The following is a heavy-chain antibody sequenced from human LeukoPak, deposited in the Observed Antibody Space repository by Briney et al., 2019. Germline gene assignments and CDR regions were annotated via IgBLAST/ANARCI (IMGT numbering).Heavy chain of an antibody. Sequence: PSETLSLTCAVSGGSISSGHWWNWIRQPPGKGLEWIGEIHHSGSTNYSPSLKSRVTISVDTSKNQFSLKLSSVTAADTAVYFCARALAAAGPRHFDNWGQGTLVTVSS. CDR2: IHHSGST. J-gene: IGHJ4*02. D-gene: IGHD6-13*01. CDR1: GGSISSGHW. CDR3: ARALAAAGPRHFDN. V-gene: IGHV4-4*02.